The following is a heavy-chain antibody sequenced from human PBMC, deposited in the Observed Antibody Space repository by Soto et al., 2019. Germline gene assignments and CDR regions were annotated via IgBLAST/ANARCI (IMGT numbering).Heavy chain of an antibody. CDR1: GFSLSTSGAA. V-gene: IGHV2-5*02. CDR3: AHRATMTIFGLIIDNGIWFDP. D-gene: IGHD3-3*01. J-gene: IGHJ5*02. Sequence: QINLIESGPTLVKPTQTLTLTCTFSGFSLSTSGAAVGWVRQPPGRALEWLALIYWDGDKRYNVSLGNRRTITKDTSMNQVVLTLTNVDPADTATYYCAHRATMTIFGLIIDNGIWFDPWGQGTRVIVSS. CDR2: IYWDGDK.